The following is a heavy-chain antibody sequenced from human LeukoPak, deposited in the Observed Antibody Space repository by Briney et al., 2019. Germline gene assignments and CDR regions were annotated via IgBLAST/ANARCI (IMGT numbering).Heavy chain of an antibody. Sequence: HAGGSLTLSCAAYGFTFSSYEMNWVRQAPGKGREGVSYISSSGSNTYYADSVKGRFTISRDNAKNSLNLQMNSLRAEDTAVYYCARYGDYWGQGTLVTVSS. CDR2: ISSSGSNT. CDR3: ARYGDY. D-gene: IGHD3-10*01. CDR1: GFTFSSYE. V-gene: IGHV3-48*03. J-gene: IGHJ4*02.